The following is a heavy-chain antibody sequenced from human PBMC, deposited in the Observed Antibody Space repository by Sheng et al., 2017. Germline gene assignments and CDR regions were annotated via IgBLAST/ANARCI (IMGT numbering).Heavy chain of an antibody. J-gene: IGHJ4*02. V-gene: IGHV3-33*01. CDR3: ARDPLLWFGELDY. CDR1: GFTFSSYG. Sequence: QVQLVESGGGVVQPGRSLRLSCAASGFTFSSYGMHWVRQAPGKGLEWVAVIWYDGSNKYYADSVKGRFTISRDNSKNTLYLQMNSLRAEDTAVYYCARDPLLWFGELDYLGQGTLVTVSS. CDR2: IWYDGSNK. D-gene: IGHD3-10*01.